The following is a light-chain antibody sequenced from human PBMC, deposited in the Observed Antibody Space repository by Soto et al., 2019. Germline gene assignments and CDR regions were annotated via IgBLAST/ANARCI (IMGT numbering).Light chain of an antibody. CDR3: ATWDVSLSGVV. Sequence: QSVLTQPPSASGTPGQRVTISCSGSSSNIGTNYIYWYQRLPGTAPKLLIYRNDQRPSGVPDRFSGSKSGTSASLAISGLRSEDEADYYCATWDVSLSGVVFGGGTKLTVL. J-gene: IGLJ2*01. V-gene: IGLV1-47*01. CDR2: RND. CDR1: SSNIGTNY.